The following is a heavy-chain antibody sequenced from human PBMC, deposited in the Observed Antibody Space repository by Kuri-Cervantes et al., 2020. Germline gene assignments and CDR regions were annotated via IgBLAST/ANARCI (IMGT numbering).Heavy chain of an antibody. V-gene: IGHV3-7*01. CDR3: ARLGATWDDY. J-gene: IGHJ4*02. D-gene: IGHD3-10*01. CDR2: IKQDGSEK. Sequence: GGSLRLSCAASGFTFSSYWMSWVRQAPGKGLEWVAKIKQDGSEKYYADSVKGRFTVSRDNAKKSLFLQMNSLSADDTAVYYCARLGATWDDYWGQGTLVTVSS. CDR1: GFTFSSYW.